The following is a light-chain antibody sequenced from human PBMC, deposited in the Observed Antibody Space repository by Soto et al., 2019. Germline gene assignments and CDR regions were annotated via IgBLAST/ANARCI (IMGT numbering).Light chain of an antibody. CDR3: QQYNNWPWT. CDR1: QSVSSN. V-gene: IGKV3-15*01. Sequence: EIVMTQSPATLSVSPGERATLYCRASQSVSSNLAWYQQKPGQAPRLLIYGASTRATGIPARFSGSESGTEFTLTISSLQSEDFAVYYCQQYNNWPWTFGQGTKVEIK. J-gene: IGKJ1*01. CDR2: GAS.